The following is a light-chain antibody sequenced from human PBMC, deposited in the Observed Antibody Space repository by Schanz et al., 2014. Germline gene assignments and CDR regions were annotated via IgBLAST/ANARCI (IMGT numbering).Light chain of an antibody. CDR3: QHRGNWPPLT. CDR2: GAS. Sequence: EIVMTQSPATLSVSPGERATLSCRASQSVSSDLAWYQQKPGQAPRLLIYGASTRATGVPSRFSGSGSGTDFTLTISSLEPEDFAVYYCQHRGNWPPLTFGGGTKVEIK. CDR1: QSVSSD. V-gene: IGKV3-11*01. J-gene: IGKJ4*01.